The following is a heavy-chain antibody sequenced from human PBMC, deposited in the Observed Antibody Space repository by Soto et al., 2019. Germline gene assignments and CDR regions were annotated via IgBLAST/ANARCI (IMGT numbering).Heavy chain of an antibody. Sequence: SETLSLTCTVSGGSISSTIYYWGWIRQPPGKGLEWIGSIYYSGSTYYNPPLKSRVTISVDTSKNQFSLSLNSVTAADTAVYYCARPPTASLDAFEIWGQGTMVTVSS. CDR2: IYYSGST. V-gene: IGHV4-39*01. CDR3: ARPPTASLDAFEI. J-gene: IGHJ3*02. CDR1: GGSISSTIYY.